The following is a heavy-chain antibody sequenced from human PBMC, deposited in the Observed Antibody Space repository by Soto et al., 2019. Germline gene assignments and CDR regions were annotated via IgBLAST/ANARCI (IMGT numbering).Heavy chain of an antibody. V-gene: IGHV3-30-3*01. J-gene: IGHJ4*02. CDR1: GFTFSSYA. CDR2: ISYDGSNK. Sequence: QVQLLESGGGVVQPGRSLRLSCAASGFTFSSYAMHWVRQAPGKGLEWVAVISYDGSNKYYADSVKCRFTISRDNSKNTLYLQMNSLRAEDTAVYYCARADSGGFDYWGQGTLVTVSS. CDR3: ARADSGGFDY. D-gene: IGHD5-12*01.